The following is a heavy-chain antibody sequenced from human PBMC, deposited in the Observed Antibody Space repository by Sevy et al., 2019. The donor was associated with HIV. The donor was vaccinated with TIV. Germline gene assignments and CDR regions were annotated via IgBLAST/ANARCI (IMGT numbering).Heavy chain of an antibody. J-gene: IGHJ4*02. CDR3: ARGLNRRRASSGGFDY. CDR2: INRSGST. CDR1: GGSFSGYY. V-gene: IGHV4-34*01. Sequence: SETLSLTCAVYGGSFSGYYWSWIRQPPGKGLEWIGEINRSGSTNYNPSLKSRVTISVDTSKNQFSLKLSSVTAADTAVYYCARGLNRRRASSGGFDYWGQGTLVTVSS. D-gene: IGHD3-10*01.